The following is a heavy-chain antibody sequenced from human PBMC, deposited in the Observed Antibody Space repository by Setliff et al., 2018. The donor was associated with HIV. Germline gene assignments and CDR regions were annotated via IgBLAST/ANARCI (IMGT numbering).Heavy chain of an antibody. D-gene: IGHD7-27*01. J-gene: IGHJ4*02. V-gene: IGHV3-23*01. Sequence: TGGSLRLSCAASGFTFSSYALSWVRQAPGKGLEWVSAISGSGGTTDHADSVKGRVIISRDNAKSSLYLQMNGLRAEDTAVYYCGRGHWGFDHWGRGSLVTVSS. CDR1: GFTFSSYA. CDR2: ISGSGGTT. CDR3: GRGHWGFDH.